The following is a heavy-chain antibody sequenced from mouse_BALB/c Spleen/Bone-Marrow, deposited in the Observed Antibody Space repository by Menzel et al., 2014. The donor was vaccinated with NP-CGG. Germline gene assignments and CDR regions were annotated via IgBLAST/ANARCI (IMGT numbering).Heavy chain of an antibody. Sequence: VQRVESGSVLVRPGASVKLSCKASGYTFTSSWMHWAKQRPGQGLEWIGEIHPNSGNTNYNEKFKGKATLTVDTSSSTAYVDLSSLTSDDSAVYFCARSRGNLYAMDYWGQGTSVTVSS. CDR3: ARSRGNLYAMDY. D-gene: IGHD2-1*01. J-gene: IGHJ4*01. CDR2: IHPNSGNT. CDR1: GYTFTSSW. V-gene: IGHV1S130*01.